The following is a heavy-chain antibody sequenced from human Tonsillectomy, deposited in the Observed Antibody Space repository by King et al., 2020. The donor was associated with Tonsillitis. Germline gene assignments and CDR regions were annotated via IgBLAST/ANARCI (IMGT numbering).Heavy chain of an antibody. Sequence: VQLVESGGGLVQPGGSLRLSCAASGFTFSSYWMHWVRQAPGKGLVWVSRINSDGSSTNYADSVKGRFTLSRDNAKNTLYLQMNSLRAEDTAVYYFARDTPTWNCGGDCYSRPDYWGQGTLVTVSS. J-gene: IGHJ4*02. CDR2: INSDGSST. CDR3: ARDTPTWNCGGDCYSRPDY. CDR1: GFTFSSYW. D-gene: IGHD2-21*02. V-gene: IGHV3-74*01.